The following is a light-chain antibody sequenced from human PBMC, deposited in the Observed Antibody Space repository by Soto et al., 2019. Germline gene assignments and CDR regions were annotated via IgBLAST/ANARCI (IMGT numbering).Light chain of an antibody. CDR3: QQYNNWPPIT. V-gene: IGKV3-15*01. Sequence: EILMTQSPATLSVSPGERATLSCGGSQSVSSNLAWYQQKPGQAPRLLIYGASTRATGIPASFSGSGSATEFTLTISSLQSEDFAVYYCQQYNNWPPITFGHGTRLEIK. J-gene: IGKJ5*01. CDR1: QSVSSN. CDR2: GAS.